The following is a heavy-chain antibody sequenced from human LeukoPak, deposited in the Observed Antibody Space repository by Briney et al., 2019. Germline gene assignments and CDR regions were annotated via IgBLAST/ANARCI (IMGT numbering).Heavy chain of an antibody. CDR2: IYNSEST. V-gene: IGHV4-61*01. Sequence: SETLSLTCSVSGVSVSSGSYYWSWIRQPPGKGLEWIGYIYNSESTNYNPSLKSRVTISVDTSKNQFSLKLNSVTAADTAVYYCAPLAVTGTGEDYWGQGTLVTVSS. CDR1: GVSVSSGSYY. CDR3: APLAVTGTGEDY. D-gene: IGHD6-19*01. J-gene: IGHJ4*02.